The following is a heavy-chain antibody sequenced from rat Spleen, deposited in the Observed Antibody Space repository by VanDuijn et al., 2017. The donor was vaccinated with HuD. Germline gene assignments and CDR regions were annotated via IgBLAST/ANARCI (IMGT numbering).Heavy chain of an antibody. CDR1: GFTFSSFW. V-gene: IGHV5-58*01. CDR2: ISTDGGSS. Sequence: EVQLAGSGGGLVQPGRSLKLSCVTSGFTFSSFWMYWIRQAPGKGLEWVSSISTDGGSSYYPDSVKGRFTISRDNAKNTQYLQMNNLRSEDTAIYYCTSRGSNYRNWFANWGQGTLVTVSS. CDR3: TSRGSNYRNWFAN. D-gene: IGHD1-10*01. J-gene: IGHJ3*01.